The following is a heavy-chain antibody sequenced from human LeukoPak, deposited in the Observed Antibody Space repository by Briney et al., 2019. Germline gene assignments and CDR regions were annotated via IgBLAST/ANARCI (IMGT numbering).Heavy chain of an antibody. Sequence: GGSLRLSCAASGFTFSSYWMSWVRQAPGKGLEGVANIKQDGSEKYYVDSVKGRFTISRDNAKNSLYLQMNSLRAEDTAVYYCARGTVVGANCFDPWGQGTLVTVSS. V-gene: IGHV3-7*01. CDR2: IKQDGSEK. CDR1: GFTFSSYW. D-gene: IGHD1-26*01. J-gene: IGHJ5*02. CDR3: ARGTVVGANCFDP.